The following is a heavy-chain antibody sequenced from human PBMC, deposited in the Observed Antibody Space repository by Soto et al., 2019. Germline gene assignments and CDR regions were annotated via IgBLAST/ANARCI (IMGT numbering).Heavy chain of an antibody. J-gene: IGHJ4*02. CDR3: ARRAETNGWNGFGADKYYFDF. V-gene: IGHV1-8*01. CDR1: GYTFTSYD. Sequence: ASVKVSCKASGYTFTSYDIYWLRQATGQGLEWMGWMNPNTGNSGYAQKFQGRVTVTSDTSINTVHMELSSLRSEDTAVYYCARRAETNGWNGFGADKYYFDFWGQGTLVTVSS. D-gene: IGHD1-1*01. CDR2: MNPNTGNS.